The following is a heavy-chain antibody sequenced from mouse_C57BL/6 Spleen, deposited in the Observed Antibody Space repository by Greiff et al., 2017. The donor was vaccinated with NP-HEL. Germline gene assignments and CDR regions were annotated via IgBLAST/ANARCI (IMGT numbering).Heavy chain of an antibody. CDR2: ISDGGSYT. D-gene: IGHD2-2*01. V-gene: IGHV5-4*01. CDR1: GFTFSSYA. J-gene: IGHJ4*01. Sequence: DVMLVESGGGLVKPGGSLKLSCAASGFTFSSYAMSWVRQTPEKRLEWVATISDGGSYTYYPDNVKGRFTISRDNAKNNLYLQMSHLKSEDTAMYYCARDYGYDDGGYAMDYWGQGTSVTVSS. CDR3: ARDYGYDDGGYAMDY.